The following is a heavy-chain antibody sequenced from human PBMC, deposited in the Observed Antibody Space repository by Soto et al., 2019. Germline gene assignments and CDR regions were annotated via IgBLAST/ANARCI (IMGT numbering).Heavy chain of an antibody. V-gene: IGHV3-21*01. J-gene: IGHJ6*02. CDR2: ITSSSSHI. D-gene: IGHD3-10*01. Sequence: PGGSLRLSGAASGFTLTSYTMNWVRQASGKGLEWVSSITSSSSHIYYADSVKGRFTISRDNAGNSLYLQMNSLRAEDSAVYYCVRERGLSSFYGMDVWGQGTTVTVSS. CDR3: VRERGLSSFYGMDV. CDR1: GFTLTSYT.